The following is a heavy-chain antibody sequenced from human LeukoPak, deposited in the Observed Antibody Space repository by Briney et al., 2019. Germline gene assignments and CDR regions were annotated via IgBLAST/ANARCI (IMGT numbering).Heavy chain of an antibody. D-gene: IGHD5-18*01. V-gene: IGHV1-69*04. CDR2: IIPILGIA. CDR3: AREGVYSYGSYYYYYGMDV. J-gene: IGHJ6*02. CDR1: GGTFSSYA. Sequence: GASVKVSCKASGGTFSSYAISWVRQAPGQGPEWMGRIIPILGIANYAQKFQGRVTITADKSTSTAYMELSSLRSEDTAVYYCAREGVYSYGSYYYYYGMDVWGQGTTVTVSS.